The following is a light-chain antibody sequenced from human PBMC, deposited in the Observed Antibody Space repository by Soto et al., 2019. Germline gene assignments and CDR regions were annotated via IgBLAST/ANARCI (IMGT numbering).Light chain of an antibody. CDR2: GAS. Sequence: ESVLMQSPSTLYLSPGEIATLPRRASQSVSNNYLAWYQQKPGQAPRLLIYGASNRATGIPDRFSGSGSGTDFTLTISRLEPEDFAVYYCQQYGRSGTFGQGTKVDI. CDR1: QSVSNNY. CDR3: QQYGRSGT. V-gene: IGKV3-20*01. J-gene: IGKJ1*01.